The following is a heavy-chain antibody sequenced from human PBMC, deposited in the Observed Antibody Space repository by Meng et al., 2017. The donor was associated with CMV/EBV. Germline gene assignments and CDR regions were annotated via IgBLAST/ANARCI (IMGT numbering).Heavy chain of an antibody. Sequence: ASVKVSCKASGYTVTSYYMHWVRQAPGQGLEWMGIINPSSGSTSYAQKFQGRVTMTRDTSTSTVYMELSSLRSEDTAVYYCARAGDGDAHFDYWGQGTLVTVSS. CDR2: INPSSGST. CDR1: GYTVTSYY. CDR3: ARAGDGDAHFDY. J-gene: IGHJ4*02. V-gene: IGHV1-46*01. D-gene: IGHD4-17*01.